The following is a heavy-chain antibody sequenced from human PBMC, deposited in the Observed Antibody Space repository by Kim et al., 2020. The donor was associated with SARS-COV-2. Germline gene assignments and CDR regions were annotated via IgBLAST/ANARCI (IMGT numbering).Heavy chain of an antibody. J-gene: IGHJ4*02. D-gene: IGHD3-9*01. V-gene: IGHV3-30*04. CDR1: GFTFSSYA. CDR2: ISYDGSNK. Sequence: GGSLRLSCAASGFTFSSYAMHWVRQAPGKGLEWVAVISYDGSNKYYADSVKGRFTISRDNSKNTLYLQMNSLRAEDTAVYYCARDGGGRRYFDWLLRKFYFDYWGQGTLVTVSS. CDR3: ARDGGGRRYFDWLLRKFYFDY.